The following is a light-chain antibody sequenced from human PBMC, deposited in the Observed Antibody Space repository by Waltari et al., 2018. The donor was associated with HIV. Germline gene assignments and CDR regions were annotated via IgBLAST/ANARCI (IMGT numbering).Light chain of an antibody. Sequence: SYELTQPPSVSVSPGQTARTTCSGDALPTKYAYWYQQKSGQAPILVIYDDTKRPSGIPERFSGSTSGTMATLTISGAQVEDEADYYCYSRDTSGIHFVFGTGTKVTVL. CDR1: ALPTKY. CDR2: DDT. CDR3: YSRDTSGIHFV. V-gene: IGLV3-10*01. J-gene: IGLJ1*01.